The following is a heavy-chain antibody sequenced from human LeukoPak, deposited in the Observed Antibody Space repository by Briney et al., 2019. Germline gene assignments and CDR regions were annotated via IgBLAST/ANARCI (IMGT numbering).Heavy chain of an antibody. D-gene: IGHD1-26*01. CDR1: GYSISSGYY. CDR2: IYHSGST. CDR3: ARSVYSRGSYRYYFDY. V-gene: IGHV4-38-2*01. J-gene: IGHJ4*02. Sequence: PSETLSLTCAVSGYSISSGYYWGWIRQPPGKGPEWIGSIYHSGSTYYNPSLKSRVTISVDTSKNQFSLKLSSVTAADTAVYYCARSVYSRGSYRYYFDYWGQGTLVTVSS.